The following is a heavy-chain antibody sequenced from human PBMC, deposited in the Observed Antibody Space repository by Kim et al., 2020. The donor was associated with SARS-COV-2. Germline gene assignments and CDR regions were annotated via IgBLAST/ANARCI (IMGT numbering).Heavy chain of an antibody. J-gene: IGHJ3*02. CDR1: GYTFTSYD. Sequence: ASVKVSCKASGYTFTSYDINGVRQATGQGLEWMGWMNPNSGNTGYAQKFQGRVTMTRNTSISTAYMELSSLRSEDTAVYYCARGNVLLWFGELSAAFDIWGQGTMGTVSS. V-gene: IGHV1-8*01. D-gene: IGHD3-10*01. CDR3: ARGNVLLWFGELSAAFDI. CDR2: MNPNSGNT.